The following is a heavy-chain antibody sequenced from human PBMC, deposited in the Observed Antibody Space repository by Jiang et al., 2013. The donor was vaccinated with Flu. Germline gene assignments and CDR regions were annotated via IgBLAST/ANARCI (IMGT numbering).Heavy chain of an antibody. Sequence: GAEVKKPGASVKVSCKVSGYTLTELSMHWVRQAPGKGLEWMGGFDPEDGETIYAQKFQGRVTMTEDTSTDTAYMELSSLRSEDTAVYYCATVARGDLVEMATIMIYFDYWGQGTLVTVSS. CDR3: ATVARGDLVEMATIMIYFDY. CDR2: FDPEDGET. D-gene: IGHD5-24*01. V-gene: IGHV1-24*01. CDR1: GYTLTELS. J-gene: IGHJ4*02.